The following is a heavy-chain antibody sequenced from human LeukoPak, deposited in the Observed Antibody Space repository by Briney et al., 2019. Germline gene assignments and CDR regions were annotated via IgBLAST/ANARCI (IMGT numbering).Heavy chain of an antibody. CDR1: GFTFSNYW. V-gene: IGHV3-30-3*01. Sequence: GGSLRLSCAASGFTFSNYWMTWVRQAPGKGLEWVAVISYDGSNKYYADSVKGRFTISRDSSKNTLYLQMNSLRAEDTAVYYCARDRDYNFYYGMDVWGQGTTVTVSS. J-gene: IGHJ6*02. CDR3: ARDRDYNFYYGMDV. CDR2: ISYDGSNK.